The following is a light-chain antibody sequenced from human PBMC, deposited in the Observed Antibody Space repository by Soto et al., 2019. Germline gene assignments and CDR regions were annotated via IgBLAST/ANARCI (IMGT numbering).Light chain of an antibody. CDR1: SGHSNYA. CDR3: QTWGTGIWV. CDR2: LNSDGSH. J-gene: IGLJ3*02. Sequence: QPVLTQSPSASASLGASVKLTCTLSSGHSNYAIAWHQQQPEKGPRYLMKLNSDGSHSKGDGIPDRFSGSSSGAERYLTXXXXXSEDEADYYCQTWGTGIWVXGGGTKLTVL. V-gene: IGLV4-69*01.